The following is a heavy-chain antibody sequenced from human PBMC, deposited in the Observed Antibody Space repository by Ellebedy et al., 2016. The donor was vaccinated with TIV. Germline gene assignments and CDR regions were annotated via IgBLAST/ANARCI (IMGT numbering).Heavy chain of an antibody. CDR3: ARPHYDFWSGYYAYYYYYGMDV. V-gene: IGHV3-23*01. J-gene: IGHJ6*02. D-gene: IGHD3-3*01. CDR2: IGGSGDT. CDR1: GFDVSNNG. Sequence: PGGSLRLSCAASGFDVSNNGMSRVRQAPGKGLEWVSGIGGSGDTYYTDSVAGRFTISRDKSKNTLFLQMNSLRAEDTAVYYCARPHYDFWSGYYAYYYYYGMDVWGQGTTVTVSS.